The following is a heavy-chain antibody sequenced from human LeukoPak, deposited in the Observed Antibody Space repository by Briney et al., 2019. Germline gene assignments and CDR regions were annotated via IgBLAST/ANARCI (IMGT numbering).Heavy chain of an antibody. CDR1: GFTFSSYA. CDR2: ISGSGGST. D-gene: IGHD4-23*01. Sequence: GGSLRLSCAASGFTFSSYAMSWVRQAPGKGLEWVSAISGSGGSTYYADSVKGRFTISRDNSKNTLYLQMNSLRAEDTAVYYCAREATVVTPRGGNWFDPWGQGTLVTVSS. V-gene: IGHV3-23*01. CDR3: AREATVVTPRGGNWFDP. J-gene: IGHJ5*02.